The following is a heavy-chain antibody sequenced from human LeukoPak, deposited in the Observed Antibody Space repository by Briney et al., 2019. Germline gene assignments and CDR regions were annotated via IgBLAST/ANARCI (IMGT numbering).Heavy chain of an antibody. J-gene: IGHJ4*02. CDR1: GFTFSDYY. V-gene: IGHV3-11*05. Sequence: TGGSLILSCAASGFTFSDYYMAWIRQAPGKGLEWVSYISSGSSYTNYADSVKGRFTISRDNAKNSLYLLMNSLRAEDAAVYYCARELRDSSGWLFDYWGQGTLVTVSS. D-gene: IGHD6-19*01. CDR2: ISSGSSYT. CDR3: ARELRDSSGWLFDY.